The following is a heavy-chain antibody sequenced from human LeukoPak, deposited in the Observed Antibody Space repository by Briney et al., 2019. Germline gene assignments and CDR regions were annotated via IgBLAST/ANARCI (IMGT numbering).Heavy chain of an antibody. J-gene: IGHJ1*01. CDR2: INPNSGGT. CDR3: ARETMVYYDSSGYSFQH. Sequence: GASVKVSCKASGYTFTGYYMHWVRQAPGQGLEWMGWINPNSGGTNYAQKFQGRVTMTRDTSISTAYMELSRLRSDGTAVYYCARETMVYYDSSGYSFQHWGQGTLVTVSS. CDR1: GYTFTGYY. D-gene: IGHD3-22*01. V-gene: IGHV1-2*02.